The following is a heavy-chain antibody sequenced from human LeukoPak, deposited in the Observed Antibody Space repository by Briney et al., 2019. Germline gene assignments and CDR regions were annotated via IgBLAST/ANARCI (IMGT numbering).Heavy chain of an antibody. D-gene: IGHD6-13*01. CDR2: IYSGGET. J-gene: IGHJ5*02. CDR3: TRDPPAVAINTYA. CDR1: GVSASSNF. Sequence: GGSLRLSCAASGVSASSNFMIWVRQAPGKGLEWVSLIYSGGETSYADSVKGRFSISRDNSKNTLYLQMNSLRVEDTAVYYCTRDPPAVAINTYAWGQGTLVTVSS. V-gene: IGHV3-66*01.